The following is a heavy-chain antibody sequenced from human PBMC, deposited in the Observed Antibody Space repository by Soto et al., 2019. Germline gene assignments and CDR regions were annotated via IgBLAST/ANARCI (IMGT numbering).Heavy chain of an antibody. CDR2: IDSSDSYT. CDR1: GYSFTSYW. D-gene: IGHD2-2*01. V-gene: IGHV5-10-1*01. J-gene: IGHJ6*02. CDR3: ARNGIVVVPAARTTYCYYCIDV. Sequence: PGESLKISCMGSGYSFTSYWISWVRQMPGKGLEWMGRIDSSDSYTNYSPSFQGHVTFSADTSISTAYLQWSSLKASDTAMCYCARNGIVVVPAARTTYCYYCIDVWGQGTTVTVSS.